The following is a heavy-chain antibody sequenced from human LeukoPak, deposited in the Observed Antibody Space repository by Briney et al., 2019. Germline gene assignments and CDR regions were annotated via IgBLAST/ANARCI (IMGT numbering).Heavy chain of an antibody. Sequence: SETLSLTCAVYGGSFSGYYWSWIRQPPGKGLEWIGEINHSGSTNYNPSLKSRVTISVDTSKNQFSLKLSSVTAADTAVYYCAREFITMVRGMFDPWGQGTLVTVSS. CDR2: INHSGST. CDR3: AREFITMVRGMFDP. CDR1: GGSFSGYY. V-gene: IGHV4-34*01. D-gene: IGHD3-10*01. J-gene: IGHJ5*02.